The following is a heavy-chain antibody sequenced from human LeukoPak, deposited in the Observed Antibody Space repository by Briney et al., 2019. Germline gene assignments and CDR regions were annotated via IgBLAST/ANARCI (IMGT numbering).Heavy chain of an antibody. Sequence: GGSLRLSCAASRFTFSSYNMNWVRQAPGKGLEWVSSITSSSSYIYYADSVKGRFTISRDNAKNSLYLQMDSLRVEDTAEYYCARDPYSGNYGAYYYYYMDVWGKGTTVTVSS. CDR2: ITSSSSYI. CDR1: RFTFSSYN. CDR3: ARDPYSGNYGAYYYYYMDV. D-gene: IGHD1-26*01. V-gene: IGHV3-21*06. J-gene: IGHJ6*03.